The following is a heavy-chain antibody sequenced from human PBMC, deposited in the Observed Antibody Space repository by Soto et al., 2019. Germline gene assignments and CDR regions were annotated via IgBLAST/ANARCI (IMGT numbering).Heavy chain of an antibody. V-gene: IGHV4-34*01. J-gene: IGHJ4*02. Sequence: PSETLSLTCAVYGGSFSGYYWSWIRQPPGKGLEWIGEINHSGSTNYNPSLKSRATISVDTSKNQFSLTLNSVTAADTAVYYCARHNYGSGSTYFDYWGQGTLVTVSS. CDR1: GGSFSGYY. CDR3: ARHNYGSGSTYFDY. CDR2: INHSGST. D-gene: IGHD3-10*01.